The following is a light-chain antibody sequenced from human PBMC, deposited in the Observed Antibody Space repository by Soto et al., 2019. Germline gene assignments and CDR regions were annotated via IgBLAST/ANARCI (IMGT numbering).Light chain of an antibody. V-gene: IGKV3-20*01. Sequence: EIVLTQSPGTLSLSPGERATLSCRGSQSVSSSYLAWYQQKPGQAPRLLIYGASSRATGIPDRFSGSGSGTDFTLTISRLEPEDFAVYYCLQYGSSPGTFGRGTKVEIK. CDR2: GAS. CDR1: QSVSSSY. J-gene: IGKJ1*01. CDR3: LQYGSSPGT.